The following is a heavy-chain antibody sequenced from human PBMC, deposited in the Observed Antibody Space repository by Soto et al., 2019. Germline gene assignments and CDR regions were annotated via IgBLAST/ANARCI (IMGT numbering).Heavy chain of an antibody. CDR3: ARDGYYYDSSGYYYDFDY. V-gene: IGHV1-69*12. J-gene: IGHJ4*02. CDR2: IIPIFGTA. D-gene: IGHD3-22*01. CDR1: GGTFSSYA. Sequence: QVQLVQSGAEVKKPGSSVKVSCTASGGTFSSYAISWVRQAPGQGLEWMGGIIPIFGTANYAQKFQGRVTITADESTSTAYMELSSLRSEDTAVYYCARDGYYYDSSGYYYDFDYWGQGTLVTVSS.